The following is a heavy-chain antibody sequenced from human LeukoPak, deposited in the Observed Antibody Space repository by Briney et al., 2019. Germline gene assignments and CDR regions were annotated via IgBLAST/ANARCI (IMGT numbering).Heavy chain of an antibody. Sequence: GASETVSCKASGYTFTSYGIRWVRQAPGQGLEWMGWISAYNGNTNYAQKIQGRVTMTTETSTSTAYMELRSLRSDDTAVYYCARDGTERVVIEGGNWFDPWGQGTLVTVSS. J-gene: IGHJ5*02. CDR3: ARDGTERVVIEGGNWFDP. CDR1: GYTFTSYG. V-gene: IGHV1-18*01. D-gene: IGHD3-3*01. CDR2: ISAYNGNT.